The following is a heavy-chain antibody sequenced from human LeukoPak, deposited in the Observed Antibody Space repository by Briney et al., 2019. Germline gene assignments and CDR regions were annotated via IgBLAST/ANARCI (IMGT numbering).Heavy chain of an antibody. V-gene: IGHV3-23*01. CDR1: GFTFSSYA. CDR2: ISGSGDFA. J-gene: IGHJ3*02. D-gene: IGHD6-19*01. Sequence: GGSLRLSCAASGFTFSSYAMSWVRQAPGEGLERVSAISGSGDFAYYADSVKGRFTISRDNSKNTLYLQMNSLRAEDTAVYYCAKEHSSGWSRNAFDIWGQGTMVTVSS. CDR3: AKEHSSGWSRNAFDI.